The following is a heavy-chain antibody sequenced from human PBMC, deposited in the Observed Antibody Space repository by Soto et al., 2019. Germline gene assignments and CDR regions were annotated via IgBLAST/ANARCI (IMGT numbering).Heavy chain of an antibody. J-gene: IGHJ4*02. CDR3: ARGGYGVDY. V-gene: IGHV4-59*01. CDR1: GGSISSYY. D-gene: IGHD3-16*01. CDR2: IYYSGST. Sequence: SETLSLTCTVSGGSISSYYWIWIRQPPGRGLEWIGYIYYSGSTNYNPSLKSRVTISVDTSKNQFSLKLSSVTAADTAVYYCARGGYGVDYWGQGTLVTVSS.